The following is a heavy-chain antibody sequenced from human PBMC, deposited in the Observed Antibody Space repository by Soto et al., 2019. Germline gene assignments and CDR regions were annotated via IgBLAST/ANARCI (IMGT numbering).Heavy chain of an antibody. CDR2: ISYDGSAE. CDR3: ARKMARGVSMDV. CDR1: GFSFSDCA. Sequence: VHLVESGGGVVQPGRSLRLSCAASGFSFSDCAMHWVRQAPGKGLEWVAVISYDGSAEYYADSVKGRFIISRDNSKDTLFLQMNSLRREDTAFYYCARKMARGVSMDVWGQGTTVTVSS. J-gene: IGHJ6*02. D-gene: IGHD3-10*01. V-gene: IGHV3-30-3*01.